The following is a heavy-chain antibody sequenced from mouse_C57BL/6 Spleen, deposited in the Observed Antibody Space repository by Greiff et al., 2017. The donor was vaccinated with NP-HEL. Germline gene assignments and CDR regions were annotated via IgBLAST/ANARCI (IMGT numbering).Heavy chain of an antibody. Sequence: VQGVESGPGLVQPSQSLSITCTVSGFSLTSYGVHWVRQSPGKGLEWLGVIWSGGSTDYNAAFISRLSISKDNSKSQVFFKMNSLQADDTAIYYCARNSPYWYFDVWGTGTTVTVSS. D-gene: IGHD6-2*01. CDR2: IWSGGST. CDR1: GFSLTSYG. V-gene: IGHV2-2*01. J-gene: IGHJ1*03. CDR3: ARNSPYWYFDV.